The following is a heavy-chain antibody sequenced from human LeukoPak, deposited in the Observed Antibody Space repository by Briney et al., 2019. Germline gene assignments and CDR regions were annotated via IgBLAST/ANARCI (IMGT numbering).Heavy chain of an antibody. CDR2: INPNSGGT. CDR3: ARSGYGGYDPYYYYYYMDV. D-gene: IGHD5-12*01. J-gene: IGHJ6*03. CDR1: GYTFTGYY. V-gene: IGHV1-2*02. Sequence: GASVKVSCKASGYTFTGYYMHWVRQAPGQGLEWMGWINPNSGGTNYAQKFQGRVTMTRDTSISAAYMELSRLRSDDTAVYYCARSGYGGYDPYYYYYYMDVWGKGTTVTVSS.